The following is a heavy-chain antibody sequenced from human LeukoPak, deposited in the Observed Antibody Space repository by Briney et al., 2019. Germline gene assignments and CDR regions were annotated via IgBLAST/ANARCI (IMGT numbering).Heavy chain of an antibody. CDR3: AKDSIGSYYSYYFDY. Sequence: GGSLRLSCAASGFTFDDYAMHWVRQAPGKGLEWVSCISWNSGSIGYADSVKGRFTISRDNAKNSLHLQMNSLRLEDTALYYCAKDSIGSYYSYYFDYWGQGTLVTISS. D-gene: IGHD3-10*01. J-gene: IGHJ4*02. CDR1: GFTFDDYA. V-gene: IGHV3-9*01. CDR2: ISWNSGSI.